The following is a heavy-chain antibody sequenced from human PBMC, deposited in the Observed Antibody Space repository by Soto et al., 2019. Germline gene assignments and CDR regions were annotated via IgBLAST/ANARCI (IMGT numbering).Heavy chain of an antibody. CDR3: ARDDYGLDV. Sequence: GGSLRLSCAVSGFTVDSNYMSWVRQAPGEGLEWVAVMRDTGRTNYADFVEGRFTISRDDSKNMVFLQMNSLRAGDTAVYYCARDDYGLDVWGQGTTVTVSS. CDR1: GFTVDSNY. CDR2: MRDTGRT. V-gene: IGHV3-53*01. J-gene: IGHJ6*02.